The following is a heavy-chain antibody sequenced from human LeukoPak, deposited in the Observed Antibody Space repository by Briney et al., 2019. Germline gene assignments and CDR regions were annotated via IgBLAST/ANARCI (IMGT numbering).Heavy chain of an antibody. V-gene: IGHV4-59*01. J-gene: IGHJ4*02. CDR1: GGSISSYY. CDR3: ARARAAAGNEFDY. Sequence: PSETLSLTCTVSGGSISSYYWSWIRQPPGKGLEWIGYIYHSGSTKYNPSLKGRVTISVDTSKNQFSLKLSSVTAADTAVYYCARARAAAGNEFDYWGQGTLVTVSS. CDR2: IYHSGST. D-gene: IGHD6-13*01.